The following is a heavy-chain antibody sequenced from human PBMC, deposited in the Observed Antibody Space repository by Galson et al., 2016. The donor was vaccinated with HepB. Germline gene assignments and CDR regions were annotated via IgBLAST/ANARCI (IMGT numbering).Heavy chain of an antibody. CDR1: GGSIRDTSYY. J-gene: IGHJ4*02. CDR2: VYYTGRT. V-gene: IGHV4-39*02. CDR3: ARDLDY. Sequence: SETLSLTCTVSGGSIRDTSYYWGWIRQPPGNGLEWIGSVYYTGRTHYNPSLESRVTISVDTSKNQFSLRLSSVTAADTAVYFCARDLDYWGQGSLVTVSS.